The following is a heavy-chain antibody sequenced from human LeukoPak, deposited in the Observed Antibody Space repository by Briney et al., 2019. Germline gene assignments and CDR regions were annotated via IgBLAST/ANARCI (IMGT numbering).Heavy chain of an antibody. Sequence: PGGSLRLSCAASGFTFSSYAMSWVRQAPGKGLEWVSTITGNGDSTYYADSVKGRFTISRDNAKNSLYLQMNILRAEDTAVYYCARDRYCSSTSCYWAYYYYYYGMDVWGQGTTVTVSS. D-gene: IGHD2-2*01. CDR2: ITGNGDST. CDR1: GFTFSSYA. CDR3: ARDRYCSSTSCYWAYYYYYYGMDV. V-gene: IGHV3-23*01. J-gene: IGHJ6*02.